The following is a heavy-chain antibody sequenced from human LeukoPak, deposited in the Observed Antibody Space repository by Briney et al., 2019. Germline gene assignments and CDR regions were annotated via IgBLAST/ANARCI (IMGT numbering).Heavy chain of an antibody. V-gene: IGHV1-46*01. D-gene: IGHD3-22*01. J-gene: IGHJ6*02. CDR2: INPSGGST. CDR3: ARDNGDYDSFYYYGMDV. Sequence: ASVKVSCKASGYTFTSYYMHWVRQAPGQGLEWMGIINPSGGSTSYAQKFQGRVTMTRDTSTSTVYMELSSLRSEDTAVYYCARDNGDYDSFYYYGMDVWGQGTTVTVSS. CDR1: GYTFTSYY.